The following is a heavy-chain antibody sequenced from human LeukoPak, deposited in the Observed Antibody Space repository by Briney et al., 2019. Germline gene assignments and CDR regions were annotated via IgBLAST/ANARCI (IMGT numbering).Heavy chain of an antibody. Sequence: GGSLRLSCSASGFTFSSYAMHWVRQAPGKGLEYVSAISSNGGSTHYADSVKGRFTISRDNSKNTLYLQMSSLRAGDTAVYYCVKGTPYDILTGYYKGWGQGTLVTVSS. V-gene: IGHV3-64D*06. CDR1: GFTFSSYA. D-gene: IGHD3-9*01. CDR3: VKGTPYDILTGYYKG. CDR2: ISSNGGST. J-gene: IGHJ4*02.